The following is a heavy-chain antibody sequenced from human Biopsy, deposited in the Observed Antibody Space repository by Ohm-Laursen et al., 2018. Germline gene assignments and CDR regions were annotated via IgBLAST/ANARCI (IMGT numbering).Heavy chain of an antibody. V-gene: IGHV3-74*03. CDR1: GFKFDDYG. CDR3: AKDLHNYGMDV. Sequence: SLRLSCAASGFKFDDYGMNWVRHVPGKGLVWVATINKDGSTLQYVDSVRGRFTISRDNAKNTLHLQMNSLRADDTAIYYCAKDLHNYGMDVWGQGTTVTVSS. CDR2: INKDGSTL. J-gene: IGHJ6*02.